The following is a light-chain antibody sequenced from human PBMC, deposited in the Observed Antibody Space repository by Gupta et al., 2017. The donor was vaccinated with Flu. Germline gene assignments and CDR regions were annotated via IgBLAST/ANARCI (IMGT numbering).Light chain of an antibody. CDR3: QQDGSSPRT. J-gene: IGKJ1*01. Sequence: DIALTQSPGTLSLSPGERATLSCRASHSVSSSYLAWYQQKPGQAPRLLIYGASSRATGIPDRFSGSGSGTDFTLTISRLEREDFAVYYCQQDGSSPRTFGQGTKVEIK. V-gene: IGKV3-20*01. CDR2: GAS. CDR1: HSVSSSY.